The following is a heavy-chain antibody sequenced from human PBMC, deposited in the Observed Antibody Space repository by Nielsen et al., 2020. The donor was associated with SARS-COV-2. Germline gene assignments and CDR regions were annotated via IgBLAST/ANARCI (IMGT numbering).Heavy chain of an antibody. D-gene: IGHD3-3*01. CDR1: GGSISSYY. Sequence: SETLSLTCTVSGGSISSYYWSWIRQPPGKGLEWIGYIYYSGSTNYNPSLKSRVTISVDTSKNQFSLKLSSVTAADTVVYYCARAQTSRITIFGVVGAFDIWGQGTMVTVSS. CDR3: ARAQTSRITIFGVVGAFDI. CDR2: IYYSGST. J-gene: IGHJ3*02. V-gene: IGHV4-59*01.